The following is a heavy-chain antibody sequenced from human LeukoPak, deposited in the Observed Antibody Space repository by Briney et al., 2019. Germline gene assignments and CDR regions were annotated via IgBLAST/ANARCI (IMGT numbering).Heavy chain of an antibody. CDR1: GLTFSSYA. CDR2: ISGSGGST. D-gene: IGHD6-13*01. J-gene: IGHJ4*02. V-gene: IGHV3-23*01. CDR3: AKNSSSWYSG. Sequence: GGPLRLSCAASGLTFSSYAMSWVRQAPGKGLEWVSAISGSGGSTSYADSVKGRFTISRDNSKNTLYLQMNSLRAEDTAVYFCAKNSSSWYSGWGQGTLVTVSS.